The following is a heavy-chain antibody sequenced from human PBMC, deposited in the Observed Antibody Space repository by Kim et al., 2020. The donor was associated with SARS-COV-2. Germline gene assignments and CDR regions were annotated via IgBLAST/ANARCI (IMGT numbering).Heavy chain of an antibody. CDR2: IWYDGSNK. CDR3: ARDGGSWYLTNYFDY. J-gene: IGHJ4*02. CDR1: GFTFSSYG. Sequence: GGSLRLSCAASGFTFSSYGMHWVRQAPGKGLEWVAVIWYDGSNKYYADSVKGRFTISRDNSKNTLYLQMNSLRAEDTAVYYCARDGGSWYLTNYFDYWGQGTLVTVSS. D-gene: IGHD6-13*01. V-gene: IGHV3-33*01.